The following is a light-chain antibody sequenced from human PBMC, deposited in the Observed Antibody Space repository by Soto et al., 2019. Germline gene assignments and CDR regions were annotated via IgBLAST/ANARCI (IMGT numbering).Light chain of an antibody. CDR3: QQYDRWPVT. CDR1: QSVTIN. Sequence: EVVMTQSPATLSVSPGERVTFSCRASQSVTINLAWYQHKPGQSPRLLISGASTGASGIPPRFSGSGSGTEFTLTIDRRQSADFAVYYCQQYDRWPVTFGGGTKVEIK. J-gene: IGKJ4*02. V-gene: IGKV3-15*01. CDR2: GAS.